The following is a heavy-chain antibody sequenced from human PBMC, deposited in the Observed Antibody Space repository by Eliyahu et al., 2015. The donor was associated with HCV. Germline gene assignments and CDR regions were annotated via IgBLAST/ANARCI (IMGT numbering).Heavy chain of an antibody. D-gene: IGHD3-16*01. CDR2: IYWNDDK. V-gene: IGHV2-5*01. Sequence: QITLKESGPTLVKPTQTLTLTCTFSGFSLSTSGVGVGWIRQPPGKALEWLALIYWNDDKRYSPSLKSRLTITKDTSKNQVVLTMTNMDPVDTATYYCAHSTSYGVRLGFDYWGQGTLVTVSS. CDR1: GFSLSTSGVG. J-gene: IGHJ4*02. CDR3: AHSTSYGVRLGFDY.